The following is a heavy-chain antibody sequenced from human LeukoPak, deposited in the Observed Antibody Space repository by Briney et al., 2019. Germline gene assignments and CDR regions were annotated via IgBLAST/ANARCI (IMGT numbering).Heavy chain of an antibody. Sequence: PSETLSLTCSVSDASIKTYYWTWIRQPPGKGLEYIGCIYSRGSPKYNPSLKSRVTMSVDTSKNQFSLKLSSVTAADTAVYYCAREGHYDFWSGYPACNAFDIWGQGTMVTVSS. CDR2: IYSRGSP. CDR3: AREGHYDFWSGYPACNAFDI. CDR1: DASIKTYY. V-gene: IGHV4-4*07. D-gene: IGHD3-3*01. J-gene: IGHJ3*02.